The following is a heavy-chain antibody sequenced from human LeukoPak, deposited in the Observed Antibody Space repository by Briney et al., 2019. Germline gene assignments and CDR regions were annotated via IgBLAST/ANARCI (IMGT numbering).Heavy chain of an antibody. CDR1: GFTFNSYE. Sequence: GGSLRLSCAASGFTFNSYEMNWVRQAPGKGLEWVSYISSSDSTIYEDSVKGRFTISRDNAKNSLNLQMNSLRAEDTAVYYCAREGTSDAFDIWGQGTMVTVSS. CDR2: ISSSDSTI. J-gene: IGHJ3*02. CDR3: AREGTSDAFDI. D-gene: IGHD1-1*01. V-gene: IGHV3-48*03.